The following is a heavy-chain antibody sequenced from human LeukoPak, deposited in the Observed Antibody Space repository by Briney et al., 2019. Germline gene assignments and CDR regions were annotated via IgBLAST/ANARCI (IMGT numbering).Heavy chain of an antibody. Sequence: GGCLRLFCAASGFTFRSYGKQWVREARGKGLEWGGVIWYDGCNKYYADAVTGRFTISRDNSKSTLYLQMNSLRGEDTAVYYCAREIAPPLPYFGVDVWGQGTTVTVSS. D-gene: IGHD6-6*01. CDR3: AREIAPPLPYFGVDV. CDR1: GFTFRSYG. V-gene: IGHV3-33*01. CDR2: IWYDGCNK. J-gene: IGHJ6*02.